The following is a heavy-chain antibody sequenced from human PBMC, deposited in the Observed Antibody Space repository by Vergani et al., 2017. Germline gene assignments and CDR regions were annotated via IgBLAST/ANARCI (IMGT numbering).Heavy chain of an antibody. CDR3: ARVDSSGWYDAFDI. Sequence: QVQLQESGPGLVKPSQTLSLTCTVSGGSISSGGYYWSWIRQHPGKGRAWIGYIYYSGSTYYNPSLKSRVTISVDTSKNQFSLKLSSVTAADTAVYYCARVDSSGWYDAFDIWGQGTMVTVSS. D-gene: IGHD6-19*01. CDR1: GGSISSGGYY. V-gene: IGHV4-31*03. J-gene: IGHJ3*02. CDR2: IYYSGST.